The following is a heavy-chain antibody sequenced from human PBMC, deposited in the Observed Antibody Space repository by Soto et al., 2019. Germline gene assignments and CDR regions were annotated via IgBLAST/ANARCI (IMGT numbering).Heavy chain of an antibody. CDR3: ARGGTSGTHYYYGMDV. D-gene: IGHD2-15*01. Sequence: GASVKVSCKASGYSFTSYAMHWVRQAPGQRLEWMGWINAANGDTKYSQKLQGRVTIIRDTSASTAYMELSSLRSEDTAVYYCARGGTSGTHYYYGMDVWGQGTTVTAP. V-gene: IGHV1-3*01. CDR2: INAANGDT. J-gene: IGHJ6*02. CDR1: GYSFTSYA.